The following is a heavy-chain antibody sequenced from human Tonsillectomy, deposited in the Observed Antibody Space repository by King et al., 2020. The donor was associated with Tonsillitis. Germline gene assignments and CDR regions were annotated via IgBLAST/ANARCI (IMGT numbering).Heavy chain of an antibody. Sequence: VQLVESGGGLVQPGGSLRLSCAASGFNFSSYVMSWVRQAPGKGLEWVSGVSDGGGSTSYADSVKGRFTISRDNSKNTLYLQMNSLRAEDTAVYYCAKDRAGGGSGWYFDHWGQGTLVTVSS. D-gene: IGHD6-19*01. CDR1: GFNFSSYV. CDR2: VSDGGGST. J-gene: IGHJ4*02. CDR3: AKDRAGGGSGWYFDH. V-gene: IGHV3-23*04.